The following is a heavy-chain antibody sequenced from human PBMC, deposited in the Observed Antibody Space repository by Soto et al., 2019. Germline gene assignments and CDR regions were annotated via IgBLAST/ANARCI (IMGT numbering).Heavy chain of an antibody. CDR1: GFTFDDYA. V-gene: IGHV3-9*01. CDR3: AKEAEELRPNYCDSSGYHWFDP. CDR2: ISWNSGSI. J-gene: IGHJ5*02. D-gene: IGHD3-22*01. Sequence: GGSLRLSCAASGFTFDDYAMHWVRQSPGKGLEWVSGISWNSGSIGYADSVKGRFTISRDNAKNSLYLQMNSLRAEDTALYYCAKEAEELRPNYCDSSGYHWFDPWGQGTLVTVSS.